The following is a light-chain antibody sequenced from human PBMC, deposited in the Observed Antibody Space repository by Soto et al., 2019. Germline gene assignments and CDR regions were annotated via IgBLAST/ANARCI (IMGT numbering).Light chain of an antibody. J-gene: IGKJ2*01. V-gene: IGKV1-33*01. CDR3: QQYKRTPYT. CDR2: DTS. Sequence: DIQLTQSPSSLSASVGDRVSITCQASHDLSTYLNWYQHKTGRAPKLLIYDTSTLETGITTQFAGSAYGTNFSSIITGLQPEDVATYYCQQYKRTPYTFGQGTKLEI. CDR1: HDLSTY.